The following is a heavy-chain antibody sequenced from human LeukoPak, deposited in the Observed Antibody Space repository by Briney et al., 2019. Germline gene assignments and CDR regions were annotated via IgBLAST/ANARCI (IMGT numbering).Heavy chain of an antibody. V-gene: IGHV3-23*01. J-gene: IGHJ6*03. CDR2: ISGSGGST. Sequence: GGSLRLSCAASGFTFSSYWMSWVRQAPGKGLEWVSAISGSGGSTYYADSVRGRFTISRDNSKNTLYLQMNSLRAEDTAVYSCAKGGGSSYYYYMDVWGKGTTVTISS. D-gene: IGHD6-13*01. CDR3: AKGGGSSYYYYMDV. CDR1: GFTFSSYW.